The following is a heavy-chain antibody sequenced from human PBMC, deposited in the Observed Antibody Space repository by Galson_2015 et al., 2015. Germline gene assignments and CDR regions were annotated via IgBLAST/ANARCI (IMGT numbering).Heavy chain of an antibody. CDR1: GFTVSSNY. Sequence: SLRLSCAASGFTVSSNYMSWVRQAPGKGLEWVSVIYSGGSTYYADSVKGRFTISRDNSKNTLYLQMNSLRAEDTAVYYCARAMQWSAPGAFDIWGQGTMVTVSS. V-gene: IGHV3-66*02. CDR3: ARAMQWSAPGAFDI. D-gene: IGHD6-19*01. CDR2: IYSGGST. J-gene: IGHJ3*02.